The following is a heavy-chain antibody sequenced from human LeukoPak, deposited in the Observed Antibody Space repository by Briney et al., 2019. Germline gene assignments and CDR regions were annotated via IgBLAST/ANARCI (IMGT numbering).Heavy chain of an antibody. CDR1: GGTFSSYA. V-gene: IGHV1-69*04. D-gene: IGHD2-2*01. CDR2: IIPIFGIA. J-gene: IGHJ5*02. CDR3: ARVTQILGYCSSTSCLDDWFDP. Sequence: SVKVSCKASGGTFSSYAISWVRQAPGQGLEWMGRIIPIFGIANYAQKFQGRVTITADKSTSTAYMELSSLRSEDMAVYYCARVTQILGYCSSTSCLDDWFDPWGQGTLVTVSS.